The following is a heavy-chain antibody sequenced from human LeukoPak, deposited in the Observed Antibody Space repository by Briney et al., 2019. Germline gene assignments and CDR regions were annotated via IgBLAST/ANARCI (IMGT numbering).Heavy chain of an antibody. CDR3: ARDNPHYDILTGYYIDPDYYYYMDV. D-gene: IGHD3-9*01. CDR1: GGTFSSYA. CDR2: IIPIFGTA. V-gene: IGHV1-69*06. Sequence: SVKVSCKASGGTFSSYAISWVRQAPGQGLEWMGGIIPIFGTANYAQKFQGRVTITADKSTSTAYMELSSLRSEDTAVYYCARDNPHYDILTGYYIDPDYYYYMDVWGKGTTVTVSS. J-gene: IGHJ6*03.